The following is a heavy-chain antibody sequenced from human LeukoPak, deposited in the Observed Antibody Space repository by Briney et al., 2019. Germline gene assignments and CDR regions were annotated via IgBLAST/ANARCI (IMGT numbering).Heavy chain of an antibody. CDR3: TTDDDGGLGH. CDR1: GFTVSSNY. CDR2: IFSGGST. Sequence: PGGSLRLSCVASGFTVSSNYMSWVRQAPGKGLEWVSAIFSGGSTFYADSVTGRFTISRDNSKNTVYLEMNSLRAEDTAVYYCTTDDDGGLGHWGQGTLVTVSS. J-gene: IGHJ4*02. D-gene: IGHD3-16*01. V-gene: IGHV3-53*01.